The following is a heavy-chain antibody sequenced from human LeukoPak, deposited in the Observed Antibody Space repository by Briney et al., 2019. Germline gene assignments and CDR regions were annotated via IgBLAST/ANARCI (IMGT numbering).Heavy chain of an antibody. CDR3: ARGDLRRYYGMDV. CDR1: GGSFSGYY. Sequence: SETLSLTCAVYGGSFSGYYWSWIRQPPGKGLEWIGEINHSGSTNYNPSLKSQVTISVDTSKNQFSLNLSSVTAADTAVYYCARGDLRRYYGMDVWGQGTTVTVSS. CDR2: INHSGST. V-gene: IGHV4-34*01. J-gene: IGHJ6*02.